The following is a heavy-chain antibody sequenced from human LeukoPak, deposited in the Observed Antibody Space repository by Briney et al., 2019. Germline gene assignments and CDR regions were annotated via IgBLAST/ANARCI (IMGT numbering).Heavy chain of an antibody. CDR1: GYTFTGYY. CDR3: ARGGYSYGVDY. J-gene: IGHJ4*02. D-gene: IGHD5-18*01. CDR2: INPNSGGT. Sequence: GASVKVSCKASGYTFTGYYIHWVRQAPGQGLEWMGWINPNSGGTNYVQKFQGRVTMTRDTSITTAYMELSRLTSDDTAVYYCARGGYSYGVDYWGQGTLVTVSS. V-gene: IGHV1-2*02.